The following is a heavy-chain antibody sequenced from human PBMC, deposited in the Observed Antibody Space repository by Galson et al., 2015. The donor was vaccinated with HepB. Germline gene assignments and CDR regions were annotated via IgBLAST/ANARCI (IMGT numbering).Heavy chain of an antibody. CDR3: ARENSGTYYGYFDY. D-gene: IGHD1-26*01. CDR2: ISYDGSNE. V-gene: IGHV3-30-3*01. J-gene: IGHJ4*02. CDR1: GFTFSHYA. Sequence: SLILSCAASGFTFSHYAMHWVRQAPGKGLEWVATISYDGSNEYYADPVRGRFTISRDNSKNTVSLQMNSLGPEATAVYYCARENSGTYYGYFDYWGQGTLVTVSS.